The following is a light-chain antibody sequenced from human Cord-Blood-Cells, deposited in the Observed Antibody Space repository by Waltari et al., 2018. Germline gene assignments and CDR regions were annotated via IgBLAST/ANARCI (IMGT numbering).Light chain of an antibody. V-gene: IGKV1-39*01. CDR1: QSISSY. J-gene: IGKJ3*01. Sequence: DIQMTQSPSSLSASVADSVPITCRASQSISSYLNWYQQKPGKAPKLLIYAASSLQSGVPSRFSGSGSGTDFTLTISSLQPEDFATYYCQQSYSTPRTFGPGTKVDIK. CDR2: AAS. CDR3: QQSYSTPRT.